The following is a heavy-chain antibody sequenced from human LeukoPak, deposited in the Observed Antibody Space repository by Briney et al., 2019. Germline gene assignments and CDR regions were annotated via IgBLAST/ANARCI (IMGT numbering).Heavy chain of an antibody. J-gene: IGHJ4*02. CDR3: AKGSRLPGDYFDY. Sequence: GGSLRLSCAASGFTFDDYAMHWVRQAPGKGLEWVSGISWNSGSIGYADSVKGRFTISRDNAKNSLYLQMNSLRAEDTALYYCAKGSRLPGDYFDYWGQGTLVTVSS. CDR1: GFTFDDYA. V-gene: IGHV3-9*01. CDR2: ISWNSGSI.